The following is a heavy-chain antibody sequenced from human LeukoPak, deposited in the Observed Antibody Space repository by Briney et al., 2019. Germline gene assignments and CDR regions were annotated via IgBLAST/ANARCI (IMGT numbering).Heavy chain of an antibody. Sequence: GGSLRLSCAASGFTFSSYAMHWVRQAPGKGLEWVAVISYDGSNKYYADSVKGRFTISRDNSKNTLYLQMNSLRAEDTAVYYCARAAILDHTIFGVAPNNGDWFDPWGQGTLVTVSS. D-gene: IGHD3-3*01. CDR2: ISYDGSNK. CDR1: GFTFSSYA. J-gene: IGHJ5*02. V-gene: IGHV3-30-3*01. CDR3: ARAAILDHTIFGVAPNNGDWFDP.